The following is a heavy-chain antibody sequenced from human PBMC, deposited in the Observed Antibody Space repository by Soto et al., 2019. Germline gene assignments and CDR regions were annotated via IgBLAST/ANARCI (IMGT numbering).Heavy chain of an antibody. V-gene: IGHV3-23*01. J-gene: IGHJ6*02. CDR1: GFSFINYA. CDR3: AKDRAYGGNPYLYYGMDV. CDR2: ISGSGGAT. Sequence: GGSLRLSCVASGFSFINYAMTWVRQAPGKGLEWVSSISGSGGATYYADSVKGRFAISRDTSKNTVYLQMNSLRVEDTAVYYCAKDRAYGGNPYLYYGMDVWGQGTTVTVSS. D-gene: IGHD4-17*01.